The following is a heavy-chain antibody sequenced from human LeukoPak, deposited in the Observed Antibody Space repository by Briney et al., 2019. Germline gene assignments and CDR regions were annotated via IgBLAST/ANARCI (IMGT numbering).Heavy chain of an antibody. J-gene: IGHJ4*02. CDR2: INSDGSWT. CDR3: VSFYETY. CDR1: GNYW. Sequence: GGSLRLSCAASGNYWMHWVRQAPGKGLVWVSHINSDGSWTSYADSVKGRFTISKDNAKNTVYLQMNSLRAEDTAVYYCVSFYETYWGRGTLVTVS. D-gene: IGHD2/OR15-2a*01. V-gene: IGHV3-74*01.